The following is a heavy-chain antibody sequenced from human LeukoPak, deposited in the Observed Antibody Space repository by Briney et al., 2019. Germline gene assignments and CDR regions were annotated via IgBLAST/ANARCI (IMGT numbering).Heavy chain of an antibody. D-gene: IGHD2-2*01. J-gene: IGHJ4*02. CDR1: GYTFTSYG. CDR2: ISAYNGNT. Sequence: ASVKVSCKASGYTFTSYGISWVRQASGQGLEWMGWISAYNGNTNYAQKLQGRVTMTTDTSTSTAYMELRSLRSDDTAVYYCARGDCSSTSCYEVRYWGQGTLVTVSS. V-gene: IGHV1-18*01. CDR3: ARGDCSSTSCYEVRY.